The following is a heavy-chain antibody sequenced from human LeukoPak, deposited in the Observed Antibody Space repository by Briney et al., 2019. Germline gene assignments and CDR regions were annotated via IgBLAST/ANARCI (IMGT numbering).Heavy chain of an antibody. CDR3: ARVPITMVRGVINWFDP. CDR2: ISAYNGNT. D-gene: IGHD3-10*01. V-gene: IGHV1-18*01. J-gene: IGHJ5*02. Sequence: ASVKVSCKASGYTFTSYGISWVRQAPGQGLEWMGWISAYNGNTNYAQKFQGRVTMTRDTSISTAYMELSRLRSDDTAVYYCARVPITMVRGVINWFDPWGQGTLVTVSS. CDR1: GYTFTSYG.